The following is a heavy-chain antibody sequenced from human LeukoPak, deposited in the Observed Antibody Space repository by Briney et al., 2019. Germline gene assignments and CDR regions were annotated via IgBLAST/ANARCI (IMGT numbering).Heavy chain of an antibody. V-gene: IGHV3-23*01. CDR2: ITGSGSNP. CDR1: GFTFSNHA. CDR3: AKGPYSSTAGVDH. J-gene: IGHJ4*02. Sequence: PGGSLRLSCAASGFTFSNHAMTWVRQAPGKGLEWVSSITGSGSNPYYADSVQGRFSISRDNSKNTLYLHVNSLRVEDTATYYCAKGPYSSTAGVDHWGQGTLVAVSS. D-gene: IGHD6-13*01.